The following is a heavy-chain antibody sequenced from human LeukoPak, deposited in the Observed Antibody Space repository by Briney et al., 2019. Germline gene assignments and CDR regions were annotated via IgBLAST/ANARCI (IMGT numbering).Heavy chain of an antibody. CDR3: ARGLGATRGYYYYYYYMDV. D-gene: IGHD1-26*01. CDR2: IYYSGST. V-gene: IGHV4-59*01. CDR1: GGSISSYY. Sequence: SETLSLTCTVSGGSISSYYWSWIRQPPGKGLEWIGYIYYSGSTNYNPSLKSRVTISVDTSKNQFSLKLSSVTAADTAVYYCARGLGATRGYYYYYYYMDVWGKGTTVTVSS. J-gene: IGHJ6*03.